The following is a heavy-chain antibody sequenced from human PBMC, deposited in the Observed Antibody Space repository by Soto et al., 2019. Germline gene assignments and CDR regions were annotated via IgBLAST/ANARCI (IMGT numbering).Heavy chain of an antibody. J-gene: IGHJ4*02. Sequence: SVKVSCKASGGTFSSYAISWVRQAPGQGLEWMGGIIPIFGTANYAQKFQGRVTITADESTSTAYMELSSLRSEDTAVYYCARSIPSYRDYDYFDYWGQGTLVTVSS. D-gene: IGHD4-17*01. CDR3: ARSIPSYRDYDYFDY. V-gene: IGHV1-69*13. CDR1: GGTFSSYA. CDR2: IIPIFGTA.